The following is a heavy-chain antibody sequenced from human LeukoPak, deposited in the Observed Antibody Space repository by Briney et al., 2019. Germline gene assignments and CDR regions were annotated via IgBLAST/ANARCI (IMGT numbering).Heavy chain of an antibody. CDR3: ARDRIPTYYYGMDV. CDR1: GFTFSSYG. Sequence: PGGSLRLSCAASGFTFSSYGMHWVRQAPGKGLEWVAVIWYDGSNKYYAGSVKGRFTISRDNSKNTLYLQMNNLRAEDTAVYYCARDRIPTYYYGMDVWGQGTTVTVSS. V-gene: IGHV3-33*01. J-gene: IGHJ6*02. CDR2: IWYDGSNK.